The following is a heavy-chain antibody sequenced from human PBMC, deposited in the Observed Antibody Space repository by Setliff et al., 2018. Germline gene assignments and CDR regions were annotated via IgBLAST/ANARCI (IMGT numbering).Heavy chain of an antibody. CDR1: GGTFSSYA. CDR3: ARDLVGYCSGGSCYDWDY. D-gene: IGHD2-15*01. J-gene: IGHJ4*02. Sequence: GASVKVSCKASGGTFSSYAISWVRQAPGQGLEWMGWISAYNGNTNYAQKLQGRVTMTTDTSTSTAYMDLRSLRSDDTAVYYCARDLVGYCSGGSCYDWDYWGQGTLVTVSS. CDR2: ISAYNGNT. V-gene: IGHV1-18*01.